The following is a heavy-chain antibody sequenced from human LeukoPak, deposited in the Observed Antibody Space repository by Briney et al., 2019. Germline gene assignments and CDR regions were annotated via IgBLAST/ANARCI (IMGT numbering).Heavy chain of an antibody. CDR1: GFTVSSNH. D-gene: IGHD3-10*01. V-gene: IGHV3-66*01. CDR3: ARDLAYYGSGKQNY. CDR2: INSGGST. Sequence: PGGSLRLSCAASGFTVSSNHMSWVRRAPGKGLEWVSVINSGGSTYYADSVKGRFTISRDNSKNTLYLQMNSLRAGDTAVYYCARDLAYYGSGKQNYWGQGTLVTVSS. J-gene: IGHJ4*02.